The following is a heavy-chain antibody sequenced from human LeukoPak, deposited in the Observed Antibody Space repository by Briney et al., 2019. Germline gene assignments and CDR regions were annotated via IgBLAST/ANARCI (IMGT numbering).Heavy chain of an antibody. CDR2: ISYDGSSK. Sequence: GGSLRLSCAASAFTFSTYAMHWVRRAPGKGLEWVALISYDGSSKYYADSVKGRFTISRDKSKNTLYLQMNSLRPEDTAVYYCARGSMTLTDNWGQGTLVTVSS. CDR3: ARGSMTLTDN. V-gene: IGHV3-30-3*01. J-gene: IGHJ4*02. CDR1: AFTFSTYA. D-gene: IGHD4/OR15-4a*01.